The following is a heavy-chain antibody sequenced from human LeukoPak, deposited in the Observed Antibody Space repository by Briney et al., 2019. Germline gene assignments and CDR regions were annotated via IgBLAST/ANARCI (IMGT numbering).Heavy chain of an antibody. Sequence: ASVKVSCTASGYSFTRSGISWVRQAPGQGLEWMGWMNTYNDQTNYAQKFQGRVTITADESTSTAYMELSSLRSEDTAVYYCARAREPGYYAFDIWGQGTMVTVSS. CDR3: ARAREPGYYAFDI. D-gene: IGHD5-18*01. J-gene: IGHJ3*02. CDR1: GYSFTRSG. CDR2: MNTYNDQT. V-gene: IGHV1-18*01.